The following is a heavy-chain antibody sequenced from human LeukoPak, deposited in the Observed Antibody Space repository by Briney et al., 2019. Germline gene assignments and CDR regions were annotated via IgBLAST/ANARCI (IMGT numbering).Heavy chain of an antibody. D-gene: IGHD3-3*01. CDR1: GGSISSHY. Sequence: SETLSLTCTVSGGSISSHYWSWIRQPPGKGLEWIGYIYYSGNTNYNPSLKSRVTISVDTSKNQFSLKLSSVTAADTAVYYCARGYDFWVDYWGQGTLVTVSS. V-gene: IGHV4-59*11. CDR3: ARGYDFWVDY. J-gene: IGHJ4*02. CDR2: IYYSGNT.